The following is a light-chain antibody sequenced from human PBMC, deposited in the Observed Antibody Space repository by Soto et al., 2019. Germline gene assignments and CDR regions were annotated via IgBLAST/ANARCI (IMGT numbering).Light chain of an antibody. CDR1: SSDIGGYNY. Sequence: QSVLTQPPSASGSPGRSVTISCTGTSSDIGGYNYVSWYQHHPGKAPKLMIYEVSKWPSGVPDRFSGSKSGNTASLTVSGLQAEDDADYYCSSYAGSNTVVFGGGTKVTVL. J-gene: IGLJ2*01. CDR3: SSYAGSNTVV. V-gene: IGLV2-8*01. CDR2: EVS.